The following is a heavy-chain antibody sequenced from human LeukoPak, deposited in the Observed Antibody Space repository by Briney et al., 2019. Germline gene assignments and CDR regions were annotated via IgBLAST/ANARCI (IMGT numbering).Heavy chain of an antibody. CDR3: ARGYDSSAYYPFNY. Sequence: SETLSLTCTVSGGSISSYYWSWIRQSPGRGLEWIGYISDSGSTNYNPSLKSRVTISVDTSKNQFSLMLSSVTAADTAVYYCARGYDSSAYYPFNYWGQGTLVTVSS. J-gene: IGHJ4*02. D-gene: IGHD3-22*01. CDR2: ISDSGST. CDR1: GGSISSYY. V-gene: IGHV4-59*01.